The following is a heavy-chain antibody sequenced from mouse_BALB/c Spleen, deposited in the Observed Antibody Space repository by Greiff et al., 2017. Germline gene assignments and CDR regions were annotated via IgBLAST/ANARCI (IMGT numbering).Heavy chain of an antibody. Sequence: VQLQQSGAELVKPGASVKLSCKASGYTFTSYYMYWVKQRPGQGLEWIGEINPSNGGTNFNEKFKSKATLTVDKSSSTAYMQLSSLTSEDSAVYYCTRSGYYRRDFDYWGQGTTLTVSS. D-gene: IGHD3-1*01. CDR3: TRSGYYRRDFDY. J-gene: IGHJ2*01. CDR1: GYTFTSYY. V-gene: IGHV1S81*02. CDR2: INPSNGGT.